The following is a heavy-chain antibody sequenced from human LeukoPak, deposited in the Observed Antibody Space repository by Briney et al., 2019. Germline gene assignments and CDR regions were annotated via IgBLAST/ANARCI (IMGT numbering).Heavy chain of an antibody. CDR1: GYTFTGYY. V-gene: IGHV1-2*02. CDR3: ARVTSPPPGNWFDP. Sequence: ASVKVSCKASGYTFTGYYMHWVRQAPGQGLEWMGWINPNSGGTNYAQKFQGRVTMTRDTSISTAYMELSRLRSGDTAVYYCARVTSPPPGNWFDPWGQGTLVTVSS. CDR2: INPNSGGT. J-gene: IGHJ5*02.